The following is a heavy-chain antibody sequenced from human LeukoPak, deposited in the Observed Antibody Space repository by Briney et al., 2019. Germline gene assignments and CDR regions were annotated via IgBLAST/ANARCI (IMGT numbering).Heavy chain of an antibody. CDR2: IHHSGST. Sequence: SETLSLTCALPGYSLSSGYYWGWIRQPPGKGPEWIGTIHHSGSTYYNPSLKSRVTISVDTSKNQFSLKLSSVTAADTAVYYCARAGGYSGSYYEFDYWGQGTLVTVSS. D-gene: IGHD1-26*01. J-gene: IGHJ4*02. CDR3: ARAGGYSGSYYEFDY. V-gene: IGHV4-38-2*01. CDR1: GYSLSSGYY.